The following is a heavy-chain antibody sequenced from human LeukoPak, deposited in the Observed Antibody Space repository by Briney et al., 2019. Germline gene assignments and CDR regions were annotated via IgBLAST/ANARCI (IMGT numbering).Heavy chain of an antibody. D-gene: IGHD2-2*02. V-gene: IGHV4-34*01. J-gene: IGHJ5*02. CDR2: INHSGST. Sequence: PSETLSLTCAVYGGPSSGYYWSWIRQPPGKGLEWIGEINHSGSTNYNPSLKSRVTISVDTSKNQFSLKLGSVTAADTAVYYCARGRGYCSSTSCYTTPRNWFDPWGQGTLVTVSS. CDR3: ARGRGYCSSTSCYTTPRNWFDP. CDR1: GGPSSGYY.